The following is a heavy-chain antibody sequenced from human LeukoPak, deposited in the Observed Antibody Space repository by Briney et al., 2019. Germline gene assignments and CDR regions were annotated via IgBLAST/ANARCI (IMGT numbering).Heavy chain of an antibody. CDR1: GFTFSSYG. CDR3: ARGGTVTKYVYFDY. Sequence: GGSLRLSCAASGFTFSSYGMHWVRQAPGKGLEWVAVIWYDGSNKYCADSVKGRFTISRDNSKNTLYLQMNSLRAEDTAVYYCARGGTVTKYVYFDYWGQGTLVTVSS. D-gene: IGHD4-17*01. CDR2: IWYDGSNK. V-gene: IGHV3-33*01. J-gene: IGHJ4*02.